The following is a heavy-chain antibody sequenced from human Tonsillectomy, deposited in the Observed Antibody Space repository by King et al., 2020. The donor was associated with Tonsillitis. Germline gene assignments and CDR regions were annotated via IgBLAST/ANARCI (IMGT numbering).Heavy chain of an antibody. CDR1: GFTCSSYE. V-gene: IGHV3-48*03. J-gene: IGHJ1*01. CDR3: ARPAVAGTKYFQH. Sequence: VQLVESGGGLVQPGGSLRLSCAASGFTCSSYEMNWVRQAPGKGLEWVSYISSGGSTIFYADSVKGRFTISRDNAKNSLYLQMNSLRGEDTAVYYCARPAVAGTKYFQHWGQGTLVIVSS. CDR2: ISSGGSTI. D-gene: IGHD6-19*01.